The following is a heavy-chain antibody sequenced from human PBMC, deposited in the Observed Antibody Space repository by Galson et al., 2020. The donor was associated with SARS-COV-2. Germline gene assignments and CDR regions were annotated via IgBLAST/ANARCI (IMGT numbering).Heavy chain of an antibody. J-gene: IGHJ4*02. CDR1: GFTFSSYG. CDR3: ARDKTIFGLEWYHFDY. D-gene: IGHD3-3*01. Sequence: GGSLRLSCAASGFTFSSYGMHWVRQAPGKGLEWVAVIWYDGSNKYYADSVKGRFTISRDNSKNTLYLQMNSLRAEDTAVYYCARDKTIFGLEWYHFDYWGQGTLVTVSS. CDR2: IWYDGSNK. V-gene: IGHV3-33*01.